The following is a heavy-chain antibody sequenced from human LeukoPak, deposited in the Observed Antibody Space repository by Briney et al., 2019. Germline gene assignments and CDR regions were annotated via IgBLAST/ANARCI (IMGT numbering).Heavy chain of an antibody. V-gene: IGHV3-53*01. D-gene: IGHD3-22*01. CDR1: GFTVSSNY. J-gene: IGHJ4*02. Sequence: GGSLRLSCAASGFTVSSNYMSWVRQAPGKGLEWVSVIYSGGSTYYADSVKGRFTISRDNSKNTLYLQMNSLRAEDTAVYYCARSPYDSSGYYYANYYFDYWGQGTLVTVSS. CDR3: ARSPYDSSGYYYANYYFDY. CDR2: IYSGGST.